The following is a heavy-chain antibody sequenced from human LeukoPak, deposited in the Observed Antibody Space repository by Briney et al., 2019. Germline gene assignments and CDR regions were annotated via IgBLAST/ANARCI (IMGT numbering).Heavy chain of an antibody. Sequence: GGSLRLSCAASGFTFSSYAMSWVRQAPGKGLEWVSAISGSGGSTYYADSVKGRFTISRDNSKNTLYLQMNSPRAEDTAVYYCAKEILWFGELFGHFDYWGQGTLVTVSS. D-gene: IGHD3-10*01. CDR3: AKEILWFGELFGHFDY. CDR1: GFTFSSYA. V-gene: IGHV3-23*01. CDR2: ISGSGGST. J-gene: IGHJ4*02.